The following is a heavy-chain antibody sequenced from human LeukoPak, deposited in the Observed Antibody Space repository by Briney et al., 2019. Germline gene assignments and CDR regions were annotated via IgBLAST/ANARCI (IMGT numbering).Heavy chain of an antibody. V-gene: IGHV3-11*05. J-gene: IGHJ4*02. D-gene: IGHD5-18*01. CDR1: GFTFSDYY. CDR2: ISSSSSYT. CDR3: ARGSGKKLWLSDFDY. Sequence: PGGSLRLSCAASGFTFSDYYMSWIRQAPGKGLEWDSYISSSSSYTNYADSVKGRFTISRDNAKNSLYLQMNSLRAEDTAVYYCARGSGKKLWLSDFDYWGQGTLVTVSS.